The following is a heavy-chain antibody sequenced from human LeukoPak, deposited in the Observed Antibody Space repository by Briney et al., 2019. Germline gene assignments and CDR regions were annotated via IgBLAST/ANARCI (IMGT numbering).Heavy chain of an antibody. CDR3: ARELDYYDSSGHPTSYYYGMDV. CDR2: IYYSGST. D-gene: IGHD3-22*01. V-gene: IGHV4-4*08. Sequence: SETLSLTCTVSGGSISSYYWSWIRQPPGKGLEWIGYIYYSGSTYYNPSLKSRVTISVDTSKNQFSLKLSSVTAADTAVYYCARELDYYDSSGHPTSYYYGMDVWGQGTTVTVSS. J-gene: IGHJ6*02. CDR1: GGSISSYY.